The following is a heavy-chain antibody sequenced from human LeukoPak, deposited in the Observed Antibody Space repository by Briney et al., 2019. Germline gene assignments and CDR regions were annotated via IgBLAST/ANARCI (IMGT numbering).Heavy chain of an antibody. D-gene: IGHD4-17*01. CDR3: ARAMTTVTPYNWFDP. CDR2: INHSGST. V-gene: IGHV4-34*01. CDR1: GFTFITYW. Sequence: GSLRLSCAASGFTFITYWMTWVRQPPGKGLEWIGEINHSGSTNYNPSLKSRVTISVDTSKNQFSLKLSSVTAADTAVYYCARAMTTVTPYNWFDPWGQGTLVTVSS. J-gene: IGHJ5*02.